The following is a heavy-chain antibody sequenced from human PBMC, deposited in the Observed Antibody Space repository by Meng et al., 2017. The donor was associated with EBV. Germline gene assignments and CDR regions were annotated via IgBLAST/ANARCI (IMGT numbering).Heavy chain of an antibody. J-gene: IGHJ5*02. CDR1: GYTFTGYY. Sequence: VQGVRSGAEGKKPGASGKASCKASGYTFTGYYMHWVRQAPGQGLEWMGRINPNSGGTNYAQKFQGRVTMTRDTSISTAYMELSRLRSDDTAVYYCAKGADLAAAGTFWFDPWGQGTLVTVSS. D-gene: IGHD6-13*01. CDR3: AKGADLAAAGTFWFDP. CDR2: INPNSGGT. V-gene: IGHV1-2*06.